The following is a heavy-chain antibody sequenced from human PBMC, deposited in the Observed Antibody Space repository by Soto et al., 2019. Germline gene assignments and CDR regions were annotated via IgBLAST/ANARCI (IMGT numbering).Heavy chain of an antibody. V-gene: IGHV4-34*01. CDR1: GGSFSGYY. CDR3: ERDGGNYYGSGSYYHYHYFYGMDV. CDR2: INHGGST. Sequence: SVTLSLTCAVYGGSFSGYYWSWIRQPPGKGLEWIGEINHGGSTNYNPSLKSRVTISVDTSKNQFSLKLSSVTAADTAVYYCERDGGNYYGSGSYYHYHYFYGMDVWDQGTTVTVS. D-gene: IGHD3-10*01. J-gene: IGHJ6*02.